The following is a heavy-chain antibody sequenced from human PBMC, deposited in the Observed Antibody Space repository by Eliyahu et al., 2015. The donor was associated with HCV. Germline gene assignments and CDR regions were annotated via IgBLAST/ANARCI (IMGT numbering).Heavy chain of an antibody. CDR1: GFTFSSYA. CDR3: AKGVRELLEQGDAFDI. CDR2: ISGSGGST. J-gene: IGHJ3*02. V-gene: IGHV3-23*01. Sequence: EVQLLESGGGLVQPGGSLRLSCAASGFTFSSYAMSWVRQAPGKGLEWVSAISGSGGSTYYADSVKGRFTISRDNSKNTLYLQMNSLRAEDTAVYYCAKGVRELLEQGDAFDIWGQGTMVTVSS. D-gene: IGHD1-26*01.